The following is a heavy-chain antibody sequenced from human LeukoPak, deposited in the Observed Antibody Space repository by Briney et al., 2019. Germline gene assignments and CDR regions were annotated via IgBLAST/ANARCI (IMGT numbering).Heavy chain of an antibody. D-gene: IGHD5-24*01. Sequence: SETLSLTCTVSGGSISSSNYYWGWIRQPPGKGLEWIGSIYYSGSTYYNPSLKSRVTISVDTSKNQFSLKLSSVTAADTAVYYCARMATIRDYYYYYYMDVWGKGTTVTVSS. CDR2: IYYSGST. J-gene: IGHJ6*03. CDR3: ARMATIRDYYYYYYMDV. V-gene: IGHV4-39*07. CDR1: GGSISSSNYY.